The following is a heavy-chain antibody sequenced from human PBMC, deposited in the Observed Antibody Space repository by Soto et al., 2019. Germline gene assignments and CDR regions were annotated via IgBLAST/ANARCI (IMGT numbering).Heavy chain of an antibody. CDR2: ISGGSSYI. J-gene: IGHJ4*02. D-gene: IGHD6-19*01. V-gene: IGHV3-21*01. CDR1: GFTFSDYS. CDR3: ARVGIAVAGTYFDY. Sequence: GGSLRLSCAASGFTFSDYSMNWVRQAPGKGLEWVSSISGGSSYIHYADSVKGRFTISRDNAQNSLYLQMNSLTAEDTAVYYCARVGIAVAGTYFDYWGQGALVTVSS.